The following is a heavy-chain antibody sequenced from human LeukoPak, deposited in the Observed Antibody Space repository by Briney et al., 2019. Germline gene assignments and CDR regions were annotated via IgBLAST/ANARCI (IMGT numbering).Heavy chain of an antibody. CDR1: GFTFSRYG. CDR3: ANQRWLHSNFDS. CDR2: IRGSGGST. J-gene: IGHJ4*02. D-gene: IGHD5-24*01. Sequence: GGSLRLSCEASGFTFSRYGMSWVRQAPGKGLEWVSAIRGSGGSTYYADSVKGRFTISRDNSKNTLYLQMNSLRAEDTAVYYCANQRWLHSNFDSWGQGTLVTVSS. V-gene: IGHV3-23*01.